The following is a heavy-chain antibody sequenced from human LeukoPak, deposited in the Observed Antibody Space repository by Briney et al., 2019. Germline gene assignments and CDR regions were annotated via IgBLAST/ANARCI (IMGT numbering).Heavy chain of an antibody. CDR2: IYHSGST. Sequence: SQTLSLTCAVSGGSISSGGYSWSWIRQPPGKGLEWIGYIYHSGSTYYNPSLKSRVTISVDRSKNQFSLKLSSVTAADTAVYYCARVGANYYDSSGHDAFDIWGQGTMVTVSS. CDR1: GGSISSGGYS. J-gene: IGHJ3*02. V-gene: IGHV4-30-2*01. D-gene: IGHD3-22*01. CDR3: ARVGANYYDSSGHDAFDI.